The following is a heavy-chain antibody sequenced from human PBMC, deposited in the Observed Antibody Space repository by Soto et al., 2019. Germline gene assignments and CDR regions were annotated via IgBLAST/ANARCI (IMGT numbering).Heavy chain of an antibody. CDR1: GFTFSNHW. J-gene: IGHJ4*02. V-gene: IGHV3-74*01. CDR3: VRGTSAWSGKDY. D-gene: IGHD6-19*01. CDR2: MNTDGSFR. Sequence: EVQLVESGGGLVQPGGSLRLSCTASGFTFSNHWMHWVRQGPGQGLVWVSRMNTDGSFRDYADSVRGRVTISRDNAKNTLILQMNSLRAEDTAVYYCVRGTSAWSGKDYWGQGTLVTVSS.